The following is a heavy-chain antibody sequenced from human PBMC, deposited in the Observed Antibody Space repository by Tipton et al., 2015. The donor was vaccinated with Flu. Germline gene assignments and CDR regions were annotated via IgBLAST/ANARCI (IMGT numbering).Heavy chain of an antibody. CDR1: GLSVRDNY. V-gene: IGHV3-53*01. J-gene: IGHJ4*02. Sequence: SLRLSCVASGLSVRDNYMTWVRQAPGKGLEWISVIYSGEDTHYADSVKGRFTISRDNSKNTVYLLMNSLKVEDTAVYYCARDTGGYCSGSSCLPRFDYWGQGTLVTVSS. CDR2: IYSGEDT. D-gene: IGHD2-15*01. CDR3: ARDTGGYCSGSSCLPRFDY.